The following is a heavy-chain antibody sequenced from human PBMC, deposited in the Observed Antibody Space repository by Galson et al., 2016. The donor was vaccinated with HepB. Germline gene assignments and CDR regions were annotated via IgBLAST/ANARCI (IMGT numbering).Heavy chain of an antibody. D-gene: IGHD5-18*01. J-gene: IGHJ1*01. V-gene: IGHV1-3*01. CDR3: GRAYSYGPDYFHH. CDR2: INAGNGHT. Sequence: SVKVSCKASGYTFSSSAMHWVRQAPGQRLEWMGWINAGNGHTKYSQKFQGRVTITRDTSANTAYIELSSLRSEDTAVYYCGRAYSYGPDYFHHWGQGTLVTVSS. CDR1: GYTFSSSA.